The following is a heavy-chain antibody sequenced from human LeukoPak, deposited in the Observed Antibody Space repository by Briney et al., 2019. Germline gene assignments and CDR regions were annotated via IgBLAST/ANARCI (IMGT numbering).Heavy chain of an antibody. Sequence: RPSETLSLTCAVYGGSFSGYYWSWIRQPPGKGLEWIGEINHSGSTNYNPSLKSRVTISVDTSKNQFSLKLSSVTAADTAVYYCARDYYGSGSYLDYWGQGTLVTVSS. D-gene: IGHD3-10*01. CDR3: ARDYYGSGSYLDY. J-gene: IGHJ4*02. V-gene: IGHV4-34*01. CDR2: INHSGST. CDR1: GGSFSGYY.